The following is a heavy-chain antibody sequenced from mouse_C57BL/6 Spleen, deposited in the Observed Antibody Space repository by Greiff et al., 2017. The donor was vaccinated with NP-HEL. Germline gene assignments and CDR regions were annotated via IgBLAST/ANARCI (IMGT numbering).Heavy chain of an antibody. D-gene: IGHD1-1*01. J-gene: IGHJ4*01. CDR2: IDPSDSYT. CDR3: ARGFHYYGSSTYAMDY. V-gene: IGHV1-69*01. CDR1: GYTFTSYW. Sequence: QVQLQQPGAELVMPGASVKLSCKASGYTFTSYWMHWVKQRPGQGLEWIGEIDPSDSYTNYNQQFKGKSTLTVDKSSSTAYMQLSRLTSEDSAVYYCARGFHYYGSSTYAMDYWGQGTSVTVSS.